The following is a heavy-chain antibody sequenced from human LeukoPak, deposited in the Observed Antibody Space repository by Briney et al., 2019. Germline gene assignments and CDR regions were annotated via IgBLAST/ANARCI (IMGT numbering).Heavy chain of an antibody. V-gene: IGHV4-34*01. CDR2: INHSGST. J-gene: IGHJ4*02. CDR1: GGSFSGYY. D-gene: IGHD5-12*01. CDR3: ASRIVPSSDFDY. Sequence: SETLSLTCAVYGGSFSGYYWSWIRQPPGKGLEWIGEINHSGSTNYNPSLKSRVTISVDTSKNQFSLKLSSVTVADTVVYYCASRIVPSSDFDYWGQGTLVTVSS.